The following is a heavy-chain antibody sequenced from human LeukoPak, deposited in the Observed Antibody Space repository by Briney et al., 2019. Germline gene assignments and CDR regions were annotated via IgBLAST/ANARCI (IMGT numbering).Heavy chain of an antibody. D-gene: IGHD5-18*01. Sequence: GASVKVSCKASGYTFTNYGISWVRQAPGQGLEWMGWISAYNGNTNYAQNLQGRVTMTTDTSTSTAYMELRSLRSDDTAVYYCARGISYSYGYYFDYWGQGTLVTVSS. CDR2: ISAYNGNT. CDR3: ARGISYSYGYYFDY. V-gene: IGHV1-18*01. J-gene: IGHJ4*02. CDR1: GYTFTNYG.